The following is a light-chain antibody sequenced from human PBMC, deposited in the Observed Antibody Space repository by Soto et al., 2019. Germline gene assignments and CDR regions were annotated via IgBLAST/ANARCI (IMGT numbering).Light chain of an antibody. J-gene: IGLJ1*01. V-gene: IGLV2-14*01. Sequence: QSVLTQPASVSGSPGQSITISCTGTSSDVGGYKYVSWYQQHPGKAPRLMIYDVTNRPSGVSNRFSGSKSGNTASLTISGLQADVEADYYSRSYSSSSSYVFVTVSELTV. CDR1: SSDVGGYKY. CDR3: RSYSSSSSYV. CDR2: DVT.